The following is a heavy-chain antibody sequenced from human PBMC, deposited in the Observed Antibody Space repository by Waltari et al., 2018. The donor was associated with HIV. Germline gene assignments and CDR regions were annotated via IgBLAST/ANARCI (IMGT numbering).Heavy chain of an antibody. D-gene: IGHD6-19*01. J-gene: IGHJ3*02. Sequence: QVPLVQSGAELKKPGASLKVSCKVSGYTLTELSMPLVRQAPGKGLEWIGGFDPESAETTYEQKFQGRGTMTEDTYTDSAYMELSSLRSEDTAVYYCATESVRGIGVDGRRAFEIWGQGTMVTVSS. CDR1: GYTLTELS. CDR3: ATESVRGIGVDGRRAFEI. V-gene: IGHV1-24*01. CDR2: FDPESAET.